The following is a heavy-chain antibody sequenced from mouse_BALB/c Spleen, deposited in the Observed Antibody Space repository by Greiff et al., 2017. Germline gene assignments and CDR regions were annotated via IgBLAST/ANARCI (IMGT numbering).Heavy chain of an antibody. V-gene: IGHV5-17*02. J-gene: IGHJ4*01. CDR1: GFTFRSFG. D-gene: IGHD4-1*01. CDR3: ARGKKTGTGAMDY. Sequence: EVKLVESGGGLVQPGGSRKLSCASSGFTFRSFGMPWVRQAPEKGLEGVAYISSGSSTIYYADTVTGRFTISRDNPKNTLFLQMTSLRSEDTAMYYCARGKKTGTGAMDYWGQGTSVTVSS. CDR2: ISSGSSTI.